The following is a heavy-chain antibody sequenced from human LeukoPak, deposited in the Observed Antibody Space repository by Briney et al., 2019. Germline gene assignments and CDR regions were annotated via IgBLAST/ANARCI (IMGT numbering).Heavy chain of an antibody. V-gene: IGHV3-21*01. D-gene: IGHD2-2*01. CDR1: GFTFSSYT. CDR2: ISSSSTYK. CDR3: ARDPGYCSSTSCLFDY. Sequence: PGGSLRLSCAASGFTFSSYTMNWVRQAPGKGLEWVSSISSSSTYKYYADSVKGRFTISRDNAKNSLCLQMNSLRAEDTAVYYCARDPGYCSSTSCLFDYWGQGTLVTVSS. J-gene: IGHJ4*02.